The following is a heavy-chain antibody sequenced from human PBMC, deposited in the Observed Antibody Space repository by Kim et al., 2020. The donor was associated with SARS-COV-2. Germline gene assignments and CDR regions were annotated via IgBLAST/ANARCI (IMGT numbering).Heavy chain of an antibody. Sequence: SETLSLSCTVSGGSITTYHWIWIRQSPAKGLEFIGYIYSSGATNYNPSLKSRVTISLDTSKNQFSLRLTSVTAADTAVYFCAKLRDGNYYYYGMDVWG. CDR2: IYSSGAT. V-gene: IGHV4-59*03. CDR1: GGSITTYH. CDR3: AKLRDGNYYYYGMDV. J-gene: IGHJ6*02.